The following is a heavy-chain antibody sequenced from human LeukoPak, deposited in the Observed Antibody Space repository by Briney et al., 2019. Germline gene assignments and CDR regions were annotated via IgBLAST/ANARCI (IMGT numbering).Heavy chain of an antibody. J-gene: IGHJ4*02. D-gene: IGHD6-13*01. V-gene: IGHV4-31*03. Sequence: SETLSLTCTVSGGSISSSSYYWSWIRQHPGKGLEWIGYIYYSGSTYYNPSLKSRVTISVDTSKNQFSLKLSSVTAADTAVYYCARDPAPYSSSWYFDYWGQGTLVTVSS. CDR3: ARDPAPYSSSWYFDY. CDR1: GGSISSSSYY. CDR2: IYYSGST.